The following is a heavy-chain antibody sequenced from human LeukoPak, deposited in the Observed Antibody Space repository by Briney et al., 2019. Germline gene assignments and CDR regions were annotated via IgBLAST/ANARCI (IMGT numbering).Heavy chain of an antibody. J-gene: IGHJ4*02. Sequence: PLASVKVSCKASGYTFTSYGISWVRQAPGQGLEWMGWISAYNGNTNYAQKLQGRVTMTTDTSTSTAYMELRSLRSDDTAVYYCARGGLGIAAAGWSLPSPDYWGQGTLVTVSS. CDR2: ISAYNGNT. CDR3: ARGGLGIAAAGWSLPSPDY. CDR1: GYTFTSYG. V-gene: IGHV1-18*01. D-gene: IGHD6-13*01.